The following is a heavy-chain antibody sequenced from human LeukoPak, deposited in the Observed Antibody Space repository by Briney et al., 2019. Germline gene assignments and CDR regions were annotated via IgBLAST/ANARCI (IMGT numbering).Heavy chain of an antibody. D-gene: IGHD2-8*01. CDR2: LSGSSSYI. V-gene: IGHV3-21*01. J-gene: IGHJ4*02. CDR3: ASRLSFTDDY. CDR1: GFTFSSYS. Sequence: GGSLRLSCAASGFTFSSYSMNWVRQAPGEGLEWVSSLSGSSSYIYYADSLKGRFTISRDNAKNSLYLQMNSLRADDTAVYYCASRLSFTDDYWGQGTLVTVSS.